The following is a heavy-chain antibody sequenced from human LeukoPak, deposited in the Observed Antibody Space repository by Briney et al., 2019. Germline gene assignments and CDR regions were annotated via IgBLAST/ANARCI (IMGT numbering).Heavy chain of an antibody. CDR2: IYYSGST. CDR3: ARGYYDSSGAFDI. D-gene: IGHD3-22*01. CDR1: GGSISSSSYY. Sequence: SETLSLTCTVSGGSISSSSYYWGWIRQPPRKGLEWIGSIYYSGSTYYNPSLKSRVTISVDTSKNQLSLKLSSVTAADTAVYYCARGYYDSSGAFDIWGQGTMVTVSS. J-gene: IGHJ3*02. V-gene: IGHV4-39*01.